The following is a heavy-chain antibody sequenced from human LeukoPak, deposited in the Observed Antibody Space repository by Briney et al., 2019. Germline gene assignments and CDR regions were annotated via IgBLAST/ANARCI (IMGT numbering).Heavy chain of an antibody. Sequence: GRSLRLSCAASGFTFSSYAMHWARQAPGKGLEWVAVISYDGSNKYYADSVKGRFTISRDNSKNTLYLQMNSLRAEDTAVYYCARASVWSGYTSYFDPWGQGTLVTVSS. CDR3: ARASVWSGYTSYFDP. J-gene: IGHJ5*02. V-gene: IGHV3-30-3*01. D-gene: IGHD3-3*01. CDR1: GFTFSSYA. CDR2: ISYDGSNK.